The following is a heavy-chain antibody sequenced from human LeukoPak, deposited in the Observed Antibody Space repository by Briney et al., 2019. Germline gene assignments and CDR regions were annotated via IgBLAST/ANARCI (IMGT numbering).Heavy chain of an antibody. CDR3: ARGARGYSGYDPSIDAFDI. CDR1: GFTFSSYS. V-gene: IGHV3-21*01. D-gene: IGHD5-12*01. J-gene: IGHJ3*02. CDR2: ISSSSSYI. Sequence: GSLRLSCAASGFTFSSYSMNWVRQAPGKGLEWVSSISSSSSYIYYADSVKGRFTIPRDNAKNSLYLQMNSLRAEDTAVYYCARGARGYSGYDPSIDAFDIWGQGTMVTVSS.